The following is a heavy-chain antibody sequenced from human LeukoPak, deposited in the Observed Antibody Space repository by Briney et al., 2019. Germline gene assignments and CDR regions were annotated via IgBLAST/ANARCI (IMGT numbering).Heavy chain of an antibody. J-gene: IGHJ6*03. CDR1: GYTFTSYG. Sequence: ASVKVSCKASGYTFTSYGISWVRQAPGQGLEWMGWISAYNGNTNYAQKLQGRVTMTTDTSTSTAYMELRSLRSDDTAVYYCASSMVTSPYYYYYMDVWGKGTTVTVSS. V-gene: IGHV1-18*01. D-gene: IGHD5-18*01. CDR3: ASSMVTSPYYYYYMDV. CDR2: ISAYNGNT.